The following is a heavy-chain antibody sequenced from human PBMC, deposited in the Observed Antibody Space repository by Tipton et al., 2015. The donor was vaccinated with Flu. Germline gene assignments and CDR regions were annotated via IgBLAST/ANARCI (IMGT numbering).Heavy chain of an antibody. CDR1: GGSLSGYY. CDR3: ARGSGSGTFMIFDL. CDR2: IYTSGNT. Sequence: TLSLTCNVSGGSLSGYYWSWIRQPAGKGLEWIGRIYTSGNTNYSPSLKSRVTMSVDTSKNQFSLKLSSMTAADTAVYYCARGSGSGTFMIFDLWGQGTLVTVSS. J-gene: IGHJ4*02. D-gene: IGHD3-10*01. V-gene: IGHV4-4*07.